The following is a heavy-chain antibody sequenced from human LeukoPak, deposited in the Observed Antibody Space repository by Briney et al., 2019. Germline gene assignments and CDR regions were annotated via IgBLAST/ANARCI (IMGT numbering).Heavy chain of an antibody. CDR1: GGSISSSSYY. J-gene: IGHJ6*02. CDR3: ARHPARGITTTYYYGMDV. V-gene: IGHV4-39*01. D-gene: IGHD1-14*01. Sequence: SETLSLTCTVSGGSISSSSYYWGWIRQPPGKGLEWIGSIYYSGSTYYNPSLKSRVTISVDTSKNQFSLKLSSVTAADTAVYYCARHPARGITTTYYYGMDVWGQGTTVTVPS. CDR2: IYYSGST.